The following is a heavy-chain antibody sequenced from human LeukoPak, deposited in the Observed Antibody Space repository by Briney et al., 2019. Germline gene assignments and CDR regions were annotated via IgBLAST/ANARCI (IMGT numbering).Heavy chain of an antibody. D-gene: IGHD6-19*01. CDR1: NGSISSDTYF. J-gene: IGHJ5*02. CDR3: ARSTSSGWYQKYNWFDP. Sequence: SETLSLTCTVSNGSISSDTYFWSWIRQPAGKGLQWIGRMSSSGRSDYNPSLKSRVTISIDTSKNQFSLKLSSVTAADTAVYYCARSTSSGWYQKYNWFDPWGQGTLVTVSS. CDR2: MSSSGRS. V-gene: IGHV4-61*02.